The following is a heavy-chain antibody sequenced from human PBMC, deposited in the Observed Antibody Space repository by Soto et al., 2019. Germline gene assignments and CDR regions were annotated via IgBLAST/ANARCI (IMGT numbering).Heavy chain of an antibody. V-gene: IGHV3-15*07. Sequence: SVSNAWMNWVRQAPGKGLEWVGRIQSKTDGGTTDYAAPVKGRFTIARDDSKKTLYLQMNSLKTEDTAVYYCTTGGYCISTSCYVSAFDIWGQGTMVTVSS. CDR1: SVSNAW. J-gene: IGHJ3*02. CDR2: IQSKTDGGTT. CDR3: TTGGYCISTSCYVSAFDI. D-gene: IGHD2-2*01.